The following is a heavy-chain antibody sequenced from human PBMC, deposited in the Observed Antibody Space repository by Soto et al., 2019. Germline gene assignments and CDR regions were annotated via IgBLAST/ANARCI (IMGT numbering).Heavy chain of an antibody. J-gene: IGHJ6*02. CDR2: INWNGGST. V-gene: IGHV3-20*04. CDR1: GSTFDDYG. Sequence: GGSLRLSCAASGSTFDDYGLSWVRQAPGKGLEWVSGINWNGGSTRCADSVKGRFTISRDNAKNSLYLQMNSLRAEDTALYYCASGIVGATTYGMDVWGQGTTVTVSS. D-gene: IGHD1-26*01. CDR3: ASGIVGATTYGMDV.